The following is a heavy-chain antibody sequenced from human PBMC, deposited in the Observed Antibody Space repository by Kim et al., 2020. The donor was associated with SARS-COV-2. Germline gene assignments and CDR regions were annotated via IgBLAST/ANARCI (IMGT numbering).Heavy chain of an antibody. CDR2: IYYSGST. CDR3: AKHYGEGGGMDV. CDR1: GGSISSYY. Sequence: SETLSLTCTVSGGSISSYYWSWIRQPPGKVLEWIGYIYYSGSTNYNPSLKSRVTISVDTSKNQFSLKLSSVTAADTAVYYCAKHYGEGGGMDVWGQGTTVTVSS. V-gene: IGHV4-59*01. D-gene: IGHD3-16*01. J-gene: IGHJ6*02.